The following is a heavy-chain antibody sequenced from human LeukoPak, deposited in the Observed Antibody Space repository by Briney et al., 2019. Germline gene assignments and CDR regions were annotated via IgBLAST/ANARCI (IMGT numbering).Heavy chain of an antibody. CDR2: IRCDGNNK. CDR1: GFIFNSYG. V-gene: IGHV3-30*02. J-gene: IGHJ3*02. Sequence: GGSLRLSCAASGFIFNSYGMHWVRQAPGKGLEWVTFIRCDGNNKYYADSVKGRFTISRDNSENTLYLQMNSLRAEDTAVYYCAKAPGDDAFDIWGQGTMVIVSS. D-gene: IGHD4-17*01. CDR3: AKAPGDDAFDI.